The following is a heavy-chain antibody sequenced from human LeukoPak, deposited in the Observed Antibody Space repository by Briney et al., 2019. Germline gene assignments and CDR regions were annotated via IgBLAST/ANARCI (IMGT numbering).Heavy chain of an antibody. V-gene: IGHV1-2*06. J-gene: IGHJ3*02. CDR1: VYTFTGYY. D-gene: IGHD3-22*01. CDR2: INPNSGGT. Sequence: ASVKVSCKASVYTFTGYYMHWVREAPGPGLECMGRINPNSGGTNYTQKFQGRHTMTRDTSISTLYMELSRLRSDDTAVYYWARSTLSGDSSGYYDAFDIWGQGTMVTVSS. CDR3: ARSTLSGDSSGYYDAFDI.